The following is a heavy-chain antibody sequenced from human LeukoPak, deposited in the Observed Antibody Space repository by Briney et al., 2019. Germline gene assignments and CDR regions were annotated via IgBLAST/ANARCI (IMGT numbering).Heavy chain of an antibody. J-gene: IGHJ4*02. V-gene: IGHV1-3*01. D-gene: IGHD6-13*01. Sequence: APVKVSCKASGYTFTSYAMYWVRQAPGQRLEWMGWINAGNGNTKYSQEFQDRVTITRDTSASTAYMELRSLRSEDTAVYYCARDRQQLALTFDYWGQGTLVTVSS. CDR2: INAGNGNT. CDR1: GYTFTSYA. CDR3: ARDRQQLALTFDY.